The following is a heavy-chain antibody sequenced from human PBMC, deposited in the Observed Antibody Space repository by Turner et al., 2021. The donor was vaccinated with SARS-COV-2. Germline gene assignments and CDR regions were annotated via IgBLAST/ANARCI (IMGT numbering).Heavy chain of an antibody. J-gene: IGHJ4*02. D-gene: IGHD5-12*01. V-gene: IGHV3-33*01. CDR2: IWYDGSNK. CDR3: ARDGGYSGYAYFDY. CDR1: GFTFSSYG. Sequence: QVQLVESGGVVVQPGRSLRLSCAAYGFTFSSYGTRWVRQAPGKGLGWVAVIWYDGSNKYYADSVKGRFTISRDNSKNTLYLQMNSLRAEDTAVYYCARDGGYSGYAYFDYWGQGTLVTVSS.